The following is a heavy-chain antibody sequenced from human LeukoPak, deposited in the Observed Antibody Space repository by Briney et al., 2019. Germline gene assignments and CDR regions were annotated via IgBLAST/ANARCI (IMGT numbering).Heavy chain of an antibody. V-gene: IGHV1-2*02. D-gene: IGHD2-2*01. CDR2: INPNSGGT. J-gene: IGHJ4*02. CDR1: GYTFTHNY. Sequence: ASVKVSCKASGYTFTHNYIHWVRQVPGQGLEWMGWINPNSGGTNSAQRFQGRVAMTRDTSISTAYMDLSSLRSDDTAVYYCTRGVGTSLFADWGQGTLVTVSS. CDR3: TRGVGTSLFAD.